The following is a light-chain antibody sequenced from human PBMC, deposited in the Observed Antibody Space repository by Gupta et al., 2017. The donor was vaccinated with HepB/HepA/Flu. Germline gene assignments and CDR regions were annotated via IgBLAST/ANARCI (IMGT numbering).Light chain of an antibody. J-gene: IGLJ2*01. Sequence: QSALTQPASVSGSPGQSLTISCPGTSSDVGGYNYVSWYQHYPGKAPKLMIYHVSYRPSGVSNRFSGSKSGNTASLTISGLQAEDEADYYCSSYTSSSTLVFGGGTKLTVL. CDR2: HVS. V-gene: IGLV2-14*03. CDR3: SSYTSSSTLV. CDR1: SSDVGGYNY.